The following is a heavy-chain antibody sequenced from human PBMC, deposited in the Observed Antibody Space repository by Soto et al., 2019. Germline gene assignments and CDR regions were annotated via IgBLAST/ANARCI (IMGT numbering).Heavy chain of an antibody. D-gene: IGHD2-2*01. J-gene: IGHJ6*02. V-gene: IGHV4-59*12. CDR1: GDSISDYY. CDR3: ARTFGDIVLVPAATRYYYYGMDV. Sequence: SETLSLTSTVAGDSISDYYWSWIRQPPGKGLEWIGNIYYTGSAYYNPSLKSQVTISVDTSKNQFSLKLSSVTAADTAVYYCARTFGDIVLVPAATRYYYYGMDVWGQGTTVTVSS. CDR2: IYYTGSA.